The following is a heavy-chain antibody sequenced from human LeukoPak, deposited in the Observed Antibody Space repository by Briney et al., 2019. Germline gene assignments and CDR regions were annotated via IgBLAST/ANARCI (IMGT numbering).Heavy chain of an antibody. D-gene: IGHD6-13*01. CDR2: IKQDGSEK. J-gene: IGHJ4*02. V-gene: IGHV3-7*01. CDR3: ARDNTYSSSWIRSGYFDY. Sequence: GGSLRLSCAASGFTVSSNYMSWVRQAPGKGLEWVANIKQDGSEKYYVDSVKGRFTISRDNAKNSLYLQMNSLRAEDTAVYYCARDNTYSSSWIRSGYFDYWGQGTLVTVSS. CDR1: GFTVSSNY.